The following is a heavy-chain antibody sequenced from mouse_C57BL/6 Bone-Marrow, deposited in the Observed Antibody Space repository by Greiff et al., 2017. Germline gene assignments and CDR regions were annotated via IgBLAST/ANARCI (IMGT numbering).Heavy chain of an antibody. Sequence: DVMLVESGGGLVQPGGSMKLSCVASGFTFSNYWMNWVRQSPEKGLEWVAQIRLKSDNYATHYAESVKGRFTISRDDYKSSVYLQMNNLRAEDTGIYYCTGPYDYDGGPWFAYWGQRTLVTVST. CDR2: IRLKSDNYAT. CDR3: TGPYDYDGGPWFAY. J-gene: IGHJ3*01. V-gene: IGHV6-3*01. CDR1: GFTFSNYW. D-gene: IGHD2-4*01.